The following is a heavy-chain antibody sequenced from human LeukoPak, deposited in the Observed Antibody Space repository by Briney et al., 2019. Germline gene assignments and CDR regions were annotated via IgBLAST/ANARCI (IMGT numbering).Heavy chain of an antibody. CDR1: GYTFTSYD. Sequence: ASVKVFCKASGYTFTSYDINWVRQATGQGLEWMGWMNPNSGNTGYAQKFQGRVTITRSTSISTAYMELSSLRSEDTAVYYCAKPGYSSSWSYKSYFDYWGQGTLVTVSS. J-gene: IGHJ4*02. D-gene: IGHD6-13*01. CDR2: MNPNSGNT. V-gene: IGHV1-8*03. CDR3: AKPGYSSSWSYKSYFDY.